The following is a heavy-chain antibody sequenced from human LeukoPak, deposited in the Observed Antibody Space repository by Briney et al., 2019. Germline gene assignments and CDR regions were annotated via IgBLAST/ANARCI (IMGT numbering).Heavy chain of an antibody. D-gene: IGHD6-6*01. V-gene: IGHV4-4*02. Sequence: SETLSLTCTVSGGSISSNNWWSWVRQPPGKGLEWIGEIYHTGSTNYNPSLKSRVTMFVDMSKNQFSLRLSSVTAADTAVYYCARHRAYSSSSPFDYWGQGTLVTVSS. CDR2: IYHTGST. CDR3: ARHRAYSSSSPFDY. CDR1: GGSISSNNW. J-gene: IGHJ4*02.